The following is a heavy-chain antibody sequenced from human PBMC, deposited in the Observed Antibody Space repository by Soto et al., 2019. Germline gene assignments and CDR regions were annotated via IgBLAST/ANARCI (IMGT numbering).Heavy chain of an antibody. V-gene: IGHV4-59*01. CDR3: ARTFSWYYYYMDV. CDR1: GGSISSYY. CDR2: IYYSGST. J-gene: IGHJ6*03. D-gene: IGHD3-3*01. Sequence: PSETLSLTCTVSGGSISSYYWSWIRQPPGKGLEWIGYIYYSGSTNYNPSLKSRVTISVDTSKNQFSLKLSSVTAADTAVYYCARTFSWYYYYMDVWGKGTTVT.